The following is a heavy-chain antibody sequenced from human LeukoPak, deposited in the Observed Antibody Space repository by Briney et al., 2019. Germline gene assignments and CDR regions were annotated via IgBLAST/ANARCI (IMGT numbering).Heavy chain of an antibody. D-gene: IGHD3-16*01. Sequence: GGSLRLSCAASGFIFSSYSMNWVRQAPGKGLEWISYISGGGGNIHYADSVEGRFTISRDDAKNSVYLQMNSLRAEDSAVYYCARERLEDGMDVWGQGTTVTVSS. J-gene: IGHJ6*02. V-gene: IGHV3-48*01. CDR1: GFIFSSYS. CDR2: ISGGGGNI. CDR3: ARERLEDGMDV.